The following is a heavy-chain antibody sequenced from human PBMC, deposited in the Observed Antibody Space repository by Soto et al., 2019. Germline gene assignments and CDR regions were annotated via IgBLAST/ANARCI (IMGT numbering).Heavy chain of an antibody. CDR3: ATRDYDILTGYLHI. J-gene: IGHJ1*01. V-gene: IGHV1-2*02. Sequence: QAHLVQSGAEVRKPGASVKVSCQALEHTSTIYYIHWVRQARGQGLEWMGWINADSGDTTYAEDFRGRVTFTRXTSTXTFHMELSRLRLDDTAMYFCATRDYDILTGYLHIWGQGTLITVSS. D-gene: IGHD3-9*01. CDR2: INADSGDT. CDR1: EHTSTIYY.